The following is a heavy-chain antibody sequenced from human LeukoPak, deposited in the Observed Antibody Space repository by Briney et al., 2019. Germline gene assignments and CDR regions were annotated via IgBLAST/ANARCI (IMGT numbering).Heavy chain of an antibody. Sequence: GASVKVSCKASGYTFTGYYIHWVRQAPGQGLEWMGWISPNSGDTNYAQKFQGRVTMTRDTSISTAYVELSRLRFDDPAVYYCARDYCTSNTCYYYFEYWGQGTLVTVSS. V-gene: IGHV1-2*02. D-gene: IGHD2-2*01. J-gene: IGHJ4*02. CDR2: ISPNSGDT. CDR1: GYTFTGYY. CDR3: ARDYCTSNTCYYYFEY.